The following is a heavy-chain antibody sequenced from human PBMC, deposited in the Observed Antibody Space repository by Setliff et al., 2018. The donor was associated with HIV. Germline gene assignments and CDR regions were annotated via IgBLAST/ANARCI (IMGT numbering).Heavy chain of an antibody. CDR3: ARFEVTPVTTRDS. Sequence: SETLSLTCIVSGASISSDTWSWIRQPPGKGLEWIGEIHHTGHINNHPSFKSRVTISLDKSTNQFSLKMKSVTAADSAVYYCARFEVTPVTTRDSWGQGTLVTVSS. CDR2: IHHTGHI. CDR1: GASISSDT. J-gene: IGHJ4*02. D-gene: IGHD4-17*01. V-gene: IGHV4-34*01.